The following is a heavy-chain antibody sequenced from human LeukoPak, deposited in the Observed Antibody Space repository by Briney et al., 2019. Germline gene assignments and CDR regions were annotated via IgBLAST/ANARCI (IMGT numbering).Heavy chain of an antibody. V-gene: IGHV4-39*07. CDR1: GGSISSSSYY. CDR3: ARASPGIAGAGTSFDY. Sequence: SETLSLTCTVSGGSISSSSYYWGWIRQPPGKGLEWIGSIYYSGSTYYNPSLKSRVTISLDTSKNPFSLKLSSVTAADTAVYYCARASPGIAGAGTSFDYWGQGTLVTVSS. CDR2: IYYSGST. J-gene: IGHJ4*02. D-gene: IGHD6-19*01.